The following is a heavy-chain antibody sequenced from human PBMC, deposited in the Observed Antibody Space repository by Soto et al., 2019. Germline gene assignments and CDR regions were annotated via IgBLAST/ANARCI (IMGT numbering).Heavy chain of an antibody. V-gene: IGHV3-74*01. CDR2: ISPDGRTT. CDR1: GFSFSHYW. Sequence: PGGFRRLSCPASGFSFSHYWMHWVRQAPGKGLVWVSRISPDGRTTTYAASVKGRFTISRDNAKSTLYLQMNSLTVEDGAVYYCADSWLPTSYWGPGTLVTVPQ. D-gene: IGHD3-10*01. J-gene: IGHJ4*02. CDR3: ADSWLPTSY.